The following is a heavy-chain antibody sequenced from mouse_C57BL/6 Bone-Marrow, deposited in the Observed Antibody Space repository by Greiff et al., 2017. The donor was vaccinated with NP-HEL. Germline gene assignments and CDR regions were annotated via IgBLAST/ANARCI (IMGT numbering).Heavy chain of an antibody. CDR3: ARHAISTVVATGYFDV. Sequence: EVMLVESGGGLVQPGGSLKLSCAASGFTFSDYGMAWVRQAPRKGPEWVAFISNLAYSIYYADTVTGRFTISRENAKNTMYLEMSSLRSEDTAMYYCARHAISTVVATGYFDVWGTGTTVTVSS. CDR1: GFTFSDYG. CDR2: ISNLAYSI. V-gene: IGHV5-15*01. D-gene: IGHD1-1*01. J-gene: IGHJ1*03.